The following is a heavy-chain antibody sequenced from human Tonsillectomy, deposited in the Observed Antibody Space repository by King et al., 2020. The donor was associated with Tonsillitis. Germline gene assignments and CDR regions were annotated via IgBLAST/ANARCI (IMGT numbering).Heavy chain of an antibody. CDR3: AKLGSFDY. Sequence: VQLVESGGGLVQPGGSLRLSCAASGLPFSSYAMSWVRQAPWKGMEWVSAISGSGGSTYYADSVKGRFTISRDKSKNTLYLQMNSLRAEDTAVYYCAKLGSFDYWGQGTLVTVSS. CDR1: GLPFSSYA. D-gene: IGHD3-10*01. J-gene: IGHJ4*02. V-gene: IGHV3-23*04. CDR2: ISGSGGST.